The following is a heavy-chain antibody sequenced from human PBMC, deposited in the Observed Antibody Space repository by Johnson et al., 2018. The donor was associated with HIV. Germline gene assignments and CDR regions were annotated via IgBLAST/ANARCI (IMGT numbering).Heavy chain of an antibody. CDR1: GFTFSSYD. Sequence: VQLVESGGGLVQPGGSLRLYCAASGFTFSSYDMTWVRQAPGKGLEWVANIKQDGSEKYYVDSVKGRFTISRDNAKNSLYLQMNSLRAEDTAVYYCARANGQLGGAFDIWGQGTMVTVSS. D-gene: IGHD6-6*01. CDR3: ARANGQLGGAFDI. CDR2: IKQDGSEK. V-gene: IGHV3-7*05. J-gene: IGHJ3*02.